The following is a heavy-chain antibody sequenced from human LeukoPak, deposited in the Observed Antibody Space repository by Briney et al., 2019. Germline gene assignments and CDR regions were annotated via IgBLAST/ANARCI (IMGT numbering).Heavy chain of an antibody. CDR2: ISSTSRFM. D-gene: IGHD6-19*01. J-gene: IGHJ4*02. CDR1: GFTFSTYS. Sequence: GGSLRLSCAASGFTFSTYSMNWVRQAPGKGLEWVSYISSTSRFMYYADSVKGRFTISRDDSKNTLYLQMNSLRTEDTAVYYCVEGGRTGGWYGFHGGNWGQGTLVTVSS. V-gene: IGHV3-21*01. CDR3: VEGGRTGGWYGFHGGN.